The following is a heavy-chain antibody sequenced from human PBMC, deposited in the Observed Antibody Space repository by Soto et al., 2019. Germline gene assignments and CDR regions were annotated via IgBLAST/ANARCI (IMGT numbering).Heavy chain of an antibody. J-gene: IGHJ6*03. D-gene: IGHD3-10*01. CDR3: ARGEWMIRGADYYYSMDV. V-gene: IGHV4-34*02. CDR1: GGSFNDYY. Sequence: QVQLQQWGAGLLRPSETLSLTCAVYGGSFNDYYWTWIRQPPGKGLEWMGEINNKTKTPYKPSLESRVTFSVDTSKNQFSLRLTSVTAADTALYYCARGEWMIRGADYYYSMDVWGKGTTVTVSS. CDR2: INNKTKT.